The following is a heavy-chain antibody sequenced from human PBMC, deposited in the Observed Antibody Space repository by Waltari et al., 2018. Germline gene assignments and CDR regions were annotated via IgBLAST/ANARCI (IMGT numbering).Heavy chain of an antibody. D-gene: IGHD3-10*01. CDR1: ALTFSTYW. Sequence: EGQLVESGGDLVQPGGSLRLSCAASALTFSTYWMHWVRQAPGKGLVCVARINPDGRTTTCADSVRGRFSISRDNAKNTLYLQMNSRTVEDTAVYFCARSMNYGPDYWGRGTLVTVSS. J-gene: IGHJ4*02. CDR2: INPDGRTT. V-gene: IGHV3-74*01. CDR3: ARSMNYGPDY.